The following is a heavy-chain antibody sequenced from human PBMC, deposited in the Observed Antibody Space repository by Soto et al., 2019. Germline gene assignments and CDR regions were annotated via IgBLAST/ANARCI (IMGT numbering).Heavy chain of an antibody. CDR1: GGTFSDFT. CDR2: IIPILEAT. D-gene: IGHD2-21*01. V-gene: IGHV1-69*01. Sequence: QVQLVQSGAEVRKPGSSVKVSCRASGGTFSDFTVTWVRQAPGQGLEWMGGIIPILEATKYARTFQDRVTFTADESTSTVFMELSSLRSEDTAVYFCATSYCGNECQPNRAFYYFGWDVWGQGTTVTVSS. J-gene: IGHJ6*02. CDR3: ATSYCGNECQPNRAFYYFGWDV.